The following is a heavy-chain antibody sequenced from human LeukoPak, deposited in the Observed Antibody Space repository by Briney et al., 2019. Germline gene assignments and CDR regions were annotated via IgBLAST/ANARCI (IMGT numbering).Heavy chain of an antibody. J-gene: IGHJ2*01. Sequence: SETLSLTCTVSGGSISSSSYYWGWIRQPPGKGLEWIGSIYYSGSTYYNPSLKSRVTISVDTSKNQFSLKLSSVTAADTAVYYCARVRQWPWYFDLWGRGTLVTVSS. CDR1: GGSISSSSYY. CDR2: IYYSGST. V-gene: IGHV4-39*07. D-gene: IGHD6-19*01. CDR3: ARVRQWPWYFDL.